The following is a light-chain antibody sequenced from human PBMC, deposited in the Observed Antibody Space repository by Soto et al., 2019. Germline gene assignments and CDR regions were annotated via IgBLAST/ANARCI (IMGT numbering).Light chain of an antibody. Sequence: AIQMTQSPSSLSASVGDRVTITCRASQGIRNDLGWYQQKPGKAPKLLIYAASSLQSGVPSTFSGSGSGTDFTLTISSLQPEEFATYYCLQDYNYPRTFGQGNNVDIK. CDR1: QGIRND. CDR3: LQDYNYPRT. CDR2: AAS. J-gene: IGKJ1*01. V-gene: IGKV1-6*01.